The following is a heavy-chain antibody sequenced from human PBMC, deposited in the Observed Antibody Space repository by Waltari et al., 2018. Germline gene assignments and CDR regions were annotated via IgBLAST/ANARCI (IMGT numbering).Heavy chain of an antibody. CDR2: IKQDGSEK. CDR1: GFPFSCYW. CDR3: ARRGNWNDLFDY. V-gene: IGHV3-7*01. D-gene: IGHD1-1*01. Sequence: EVQLVESGGGLVQPGWSLRLSCSASGFPFSCYWMLLVRQAPGKGLEWVANIKQDGSEKYYVDSVKGRFTISRDNAKNSLYLQMNSLRAEDTAVYYCARRGNWNDLFDYWGQGTLVSVSS. J-gene: IGHJ4*02.